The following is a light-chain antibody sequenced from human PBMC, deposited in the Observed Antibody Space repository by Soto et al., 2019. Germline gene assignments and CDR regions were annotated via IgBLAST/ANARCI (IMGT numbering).Light chain of an antibody. J-gene: IGKJ2*01. CDR2: AAS. V-gene: IGKV1-8*01. CDR3: QQYYSYPYT. CDR1: QGISSY. Sequence: AIRMTQSPSSFSASTGDRVTITCRASQGISSYFAWYQQKPGKAPKLLIYAASTLQSGVPSRFSGSGSGTDFTLTISRLQSEDFATYYCQQYYSYPYTFGQGTKLEIK.